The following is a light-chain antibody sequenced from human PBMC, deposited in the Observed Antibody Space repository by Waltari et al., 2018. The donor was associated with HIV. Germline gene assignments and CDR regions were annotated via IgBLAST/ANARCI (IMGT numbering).Light chain of an antibody. CDR3: QHRSNWPRA. CDR1: QNIGTY. Sequence: IGFTQYPATLSLSRGYRGTLSCMASQNIGTYLAWYQHKPGQAPRLLIYDASNGATGIPARFSAGGSGTDFTLTISSLEPEDFAVYYCQHRSNWPRAFGQGTKVEI. V-gene: IGKV3-11*01. J-gene: IGKJ1*01. CDR2: DAS.